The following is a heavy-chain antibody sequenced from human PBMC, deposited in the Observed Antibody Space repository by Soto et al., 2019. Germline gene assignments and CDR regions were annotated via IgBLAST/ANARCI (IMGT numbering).Heavy chain of an antibody. CDR3: ARVRGIVPAAMLNYYYYGMDV. D-gene: IGHD2-2*01. Sequence: QVQLVQSGAEVKKPGSSVKVSCKASGGTFSSYAISWVRQAPGQGLEWMGGIIPIFGTANYAQKFQGRVTITAAVSTSTSYMALSSLRSEDTAVYYCARVRGIVPAAMLNYYYYGMDVWGQGTTVTVSS. CDR1: GGTFSSYA. V-gene: IGHV1-69*12. J-gene: IGHJ6*02. CDR2: IIPIFGTA.